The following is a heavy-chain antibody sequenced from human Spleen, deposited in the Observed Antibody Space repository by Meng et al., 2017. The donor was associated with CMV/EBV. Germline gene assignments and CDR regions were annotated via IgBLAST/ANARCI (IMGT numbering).Heavy chain of an antibody. Sequence: ASVKVSCKASGYTFTGYYMHWVRQAPGQGLEWMGWINPNSGGTNYAQKFQGRVTMTRDTSISTAYMELSRLRSDDTAVYYCAALGYCSSTSCSSADYYYYYGMDVWGQGTTVTVSS. D-gene: IGHD2-2*01. CDR3: AALGYCSSTSCSSADYYYYYGMDV. CDR1: GYTFTGYY. V-gene: IGHV1-2*02. CDR2: INPNSGGT. J-gene: IGHJ6*02.